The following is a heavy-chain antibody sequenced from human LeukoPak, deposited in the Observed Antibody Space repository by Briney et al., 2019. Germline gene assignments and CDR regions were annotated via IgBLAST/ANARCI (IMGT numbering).Heavy chain of an antibody. D-gene: IGHD2-15*01. V-gene: IGHV3-7*03. CDR1: GFTFSNYW. J-gene: IGHJ4*02. CDR3: AKADIVVVVAATCFDY. Sequence: GGSLRLSCAASGFTFSNYWMSWVRQAPGKGLEWVTNIKRDGSDKYYVVSVKGRFAISRDNSKNTLYLQMNSLRAEDTAIYYCAKADIVVVVAATCFDYWGQGTLVTVSS. CDR2: IKRDGSDK.